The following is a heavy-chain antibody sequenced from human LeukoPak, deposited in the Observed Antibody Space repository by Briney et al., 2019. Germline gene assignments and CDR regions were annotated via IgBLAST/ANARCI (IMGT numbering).Heavy chain of an antibody. CDR3: ARGGSLAVAPHLYYFDY. J-gene: IGHJ4*02. D-gene: IGHD6-19*01. V-gene: IGHV1-46*01. CDR1: GYIFTSYY. Sequence: ASVKVSCKPSGYIFTSYYMHWVRQAPGQGLEWMGMINPSGGSTTYAQIFKGRVTMTRDTSTSAAYMELSSLRSEDTAVYYCARGGSLAVAPHLYYFDYWGQGTLVTVSS. CDR2: INPSGGST.